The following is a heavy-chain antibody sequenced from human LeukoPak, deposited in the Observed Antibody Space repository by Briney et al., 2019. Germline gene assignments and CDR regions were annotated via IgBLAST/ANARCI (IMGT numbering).Heavy chain of an antibody. CDR3: ARDSPAAIRVFDY. CDR1: GFTFSNYA. V-gene: IGHV3-7*01. J-gene: IGHJ4*02. CDR2: IDLDGSET. Sequence: GGSLRLSCAASGFTFSNYAMNWVRQAPGKGLEWVANIDLDGSETYYVDSVKGRFTVSRDNARNSLYLQMNSLRDEDTAVYYCARDSPAAIRVFDYWGQGTLVTVSS. D-gene: IGHD2-2*02.